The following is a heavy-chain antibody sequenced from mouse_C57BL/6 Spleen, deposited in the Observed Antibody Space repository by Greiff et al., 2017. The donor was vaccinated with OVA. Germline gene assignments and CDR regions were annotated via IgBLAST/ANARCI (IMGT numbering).Heavy chain of an antibody. Sequence: VKLQESGAELVKPGASVKMSCKASGYTFTTYPIEWMKQNHGKSLEWIGNFHPYNDDTKYNEKFKGKATLTVEKSSSTIYLELSRLTSDDSAVYYCALYDYDEAMDYWGQGTSVTVSS. V-gene: IGHV1-47*01. D-gene: IGHD2-4*01. CDR3: ALYDYDEAMDY. CDR1: GYTFTTYP. J-gene: IGHJ4*01. CDR2: FHPYNDDT.